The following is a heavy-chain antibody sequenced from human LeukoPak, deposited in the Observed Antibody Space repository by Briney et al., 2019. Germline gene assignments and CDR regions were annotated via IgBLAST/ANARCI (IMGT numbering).Heavy chain of an antibody. CDR1: GFTFSSYG. D-gene: IGHD6-19*01. CDR2: IWYDGSNK. CDR3: AKGGLYSSGLN. J-gene: IGHJ4*02. V-gene: IGHV3-33*06. Sequence: GRSLRLSCAASGFTFSSYGMHWVRQAPGKGLEWVAVIWYDGSNKYYADSVKGRFTISRDNSKNTLYLQMNSLRAEDTAVYYCAKGGLYSSGLNLGQGTLVTVSS.